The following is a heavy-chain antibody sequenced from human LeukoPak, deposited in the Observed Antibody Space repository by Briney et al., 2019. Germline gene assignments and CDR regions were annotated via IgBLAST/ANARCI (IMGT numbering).Heavy chain of an antibody. CDR1: GGSFSGYY. CDR3: ARAANGGYDSSGYYPDY. J-gene: IGHJ4*02. Sequence: PSETLSLTCAVYGGSFSGYYWSWIRQPPGKGLEWIGYIYYSGSTNYNPSLKSRVTISVDTSKNQFSLKLSSVTAADTAVYYCARAANGGYDSSGYYPDYWGQGTLVTVSS. CDR2: IYYSGST. D-gene: IGHD3-22*01. V-gene: IGHV4-59*01.